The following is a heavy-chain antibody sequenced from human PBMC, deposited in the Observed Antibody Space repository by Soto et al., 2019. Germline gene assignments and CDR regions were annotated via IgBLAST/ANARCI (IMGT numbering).Heavy chain of an antibody. D-gene: IGHD3-3*01. V-gene: IGHV3-21*01. CDR3: ARGDFSAGHDYGDY. CDR2: ISSSSSYI. CDR1: GFTFSSYS. J-gene: IGHJ4*02. Sequence: EVQLVESGGGLVKPGGSLRLSCAASGFTFSSYSMNWVRQAPGKGLEWVSSISSSSSYIYYADSVKGRFTISRDNAKNSLYLQMNSLRAEDTAVYYCARGDFSAGHDYGDYWGQGTLVTVSS.